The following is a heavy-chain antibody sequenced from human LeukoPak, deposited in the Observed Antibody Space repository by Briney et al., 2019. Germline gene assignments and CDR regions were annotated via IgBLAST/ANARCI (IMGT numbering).Heavy chain of an antibody. CDR2: ISSTSTYI. Sequence: PGRSLRLSCAASGFTFSDYSMNWVRQAPGKGLDWVSSISSTSTYIFYADSVKDRFTISRDNAKNSLYLQMNSLRAEDTAVYYCARFETVAAKPIEHWGPGTLVTVSS. V-gene: IGHV3-21*01. D-gene: IGHD6-19*01. CDR3: ARFETVAAKPIEH. J-gene: IGHJ1*01. CDR1: GFTFSDYS.